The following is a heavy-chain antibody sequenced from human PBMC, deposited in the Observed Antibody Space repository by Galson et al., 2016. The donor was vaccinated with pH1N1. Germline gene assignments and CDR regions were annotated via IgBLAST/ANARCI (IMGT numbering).Heavy chain of an antibody. D-gene: IGHD3-22*01. V-gene: IGHV3-23*01. CDR2: ISSSGEST. CDR3: LKYGSSGFYYGRLVE. J-gene: IGHJ4*02. CDR1: GFTLSSSA. Sequence: SLRLSCAASGFTLSSSAMNWVRQAPGKGLEWVSYISSSGESTYYADSVKGRFTISRDNPKNTLYLQLNSLRAGDSAVYYCLKYGSSGFYYGRLVEWGQGTLVTVSS.